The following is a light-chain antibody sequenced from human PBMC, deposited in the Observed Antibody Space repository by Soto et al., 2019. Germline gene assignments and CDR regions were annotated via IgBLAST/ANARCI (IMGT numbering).Light chain of an antibody. CDR2: DNN. J-gene: IGLJ2*01. Sequence: QSVLTQPPSVSAAPGQKVTISCSGSSSNIGNNYVYWYQHLPGTAPKLLIYDNNQRPSGIPDRFSGSKSGTSATLGITGLQTGDEADYYCGTWDSSLSAVLFGGGTKLTVL. V-gene: IGLV1-51*01. CDR3: GTWDSSLSAVL. CDR1: SSNIGNNY.